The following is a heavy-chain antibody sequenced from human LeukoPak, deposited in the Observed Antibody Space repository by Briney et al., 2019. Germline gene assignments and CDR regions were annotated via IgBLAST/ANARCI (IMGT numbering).Heavy chain of an antibody. Sequence: GGSLRLSCAASGFTFSSYSMNWVRQAPGKGLEWVSSISSSSSYIYYADSVKGRFTISRDNAKNSLYLQMNSLRAEDTAVYYCAREQRSNSGSPREYFQHWGQGTLVTVSS. J-gene: IGHJ1*01. CDR1: GFTFSSYS. CDR3: AREQRSNSGSPREYFQH. CDR2: ISSSSSYI. D-gene: IGHD1-26*01. V-gene: IGHV3-21*01.